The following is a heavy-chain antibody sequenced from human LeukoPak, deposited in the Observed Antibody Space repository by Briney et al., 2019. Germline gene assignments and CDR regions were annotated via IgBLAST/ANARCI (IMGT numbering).Heavy chain of an antibody. CDR2: IKSKTDGGTT. D-gene: IGHD2-21*02. Sequence: GGSLRLSCAASGFTFSNAWMSWVRQAPGKGLEWVGRIKSKTDGGTTDYAAPVKGRFTISRDDSKNTLYLQMNSLKTEDTAVYYCTTEIVMARYCGGDCWVDYWGQGTLVTVSS. J-gene: IGHJ4*02. V-gene: IGHV3-15*01. CDR3: TTEIVMARYCGGDCWVDY. CDR1: GFTFSNAW.